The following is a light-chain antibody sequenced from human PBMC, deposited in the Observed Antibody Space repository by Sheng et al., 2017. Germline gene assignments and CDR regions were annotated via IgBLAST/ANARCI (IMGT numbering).Light chain of an antibody. CDR3: QVWDSDSDHSV. J-gene: IGLJ1*01. CDR1: NIETKS. CDR2: YHN. V-gene: IGLV3-21*04. Sequence: SYVLTQPPSVSVAPGQTARIPCGGNNIETKSVRWYQQRPGQAPVLVISYHNDRPSGIAERFSGSSSGNTATLTISRVEAGDEADYYCQVWDSDSDHSVFGSGTSVTVL.